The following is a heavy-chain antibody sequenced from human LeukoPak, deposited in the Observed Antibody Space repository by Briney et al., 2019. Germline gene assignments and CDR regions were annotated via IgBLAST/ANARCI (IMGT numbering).Heavy chain of an antibody. D-gene: IGHD1-7*01. CDR3: ARNWNYGDYYYYYMDV. CDR1: GGTFSSYT. J-gene: IGHJ6*03. V-gene: IGHV1-69*01. CDR2: IIPIFGTA. Sequence: SVKVSCKASGGTFSSYTISWVRQAPGQGLEWMGGIIPIFGTANYAQKFQGRVTITADESTSTAYMELSSLRSEDTAVYYCARNWNYGDYYYYYMDVWGKGTTVTVSS.